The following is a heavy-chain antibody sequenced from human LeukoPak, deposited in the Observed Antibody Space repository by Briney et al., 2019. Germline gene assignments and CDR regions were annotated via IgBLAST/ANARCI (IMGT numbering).Heavy chain of an antibody. CDR1: GGSISITSYY. CDR2: TYSSGST. D-gene: IGHD2-2*01. V-gene: IGHV4-39*07. J-gene: IGHJ3*02. CDR3: ARGPPDCSSTSCYAFDAFDI. Sequence: SETLSLTCTVSGGSISITSYYWGWIRQPPGKGLEWIGSTYSSGSTYYNPSLKSRVTISVDTSKNQFSLKLSSVTAADTAVYYCARGPPDCSSTSCYAFDAFDIWGQGTTVTVSS.